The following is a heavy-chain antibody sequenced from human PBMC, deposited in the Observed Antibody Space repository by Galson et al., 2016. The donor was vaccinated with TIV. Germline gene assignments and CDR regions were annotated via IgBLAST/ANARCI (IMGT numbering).Heavy chain of an antibody. J-gene: IGHJ4*02. CDR1: GYPFTSHW. D-gene: IGHD6-19*01. V-gene: IGHV5-51*01. CDR2: VHPGGSDT. Sequence: QSGAEVKKPGESLNISCQGFGYPFTSHWIAWVRQMPGKGLDWVGIVHPGGSDTISSPSFQGQVTISADKSINTADLQWSSLRTKDAAIFYFARQANSGLDYGGQGALGTVSS. CDR3: ARQANSGLDY.